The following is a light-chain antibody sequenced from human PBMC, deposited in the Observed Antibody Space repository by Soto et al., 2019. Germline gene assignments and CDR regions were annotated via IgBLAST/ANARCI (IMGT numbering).Light chain of an antibody. CDR3: QQYNTYPPT. CDR2: AAS. CDR1: QDITNY. J-gene: IGKJ4*01. V-gene: IGKV1-16*01. Sequence: DIQMTQSPSSLSASVGDRVTITCRASQDITNYLAWFQQKPGQAPKSLIYAASTLQSGVPSRFRGSGSGTDFTLTISSLPPEDSATYYCQQYNTYPPTFGGGTTVEIK.